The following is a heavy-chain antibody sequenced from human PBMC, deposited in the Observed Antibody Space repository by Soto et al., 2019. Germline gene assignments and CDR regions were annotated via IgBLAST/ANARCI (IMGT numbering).Heavy chain of an antibody. CDR1: GLTFSNYA. CDR2: ISGGGSTI. V-gene: IGHV3-11*01. D-gene: IGHD6-13*01. CDR3: AREGYRSTLGGDNWFDP. Sequence: GGSLRLSCAASGLTFSNYAMSWVRQVAGKGPEWVAVISGGGSTIYYADSVKGRFTISRDNAKNSLYLQMNSLRAEDTAVYYCAREGYRSTLGGDNWFDPWGQGTLVTVSS. J-gene: IGHJ5*02.